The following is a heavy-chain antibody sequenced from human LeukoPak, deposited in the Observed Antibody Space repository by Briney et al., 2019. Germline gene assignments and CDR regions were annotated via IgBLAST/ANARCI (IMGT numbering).Heavy chain of an antibody. V-gene: IGHV3-23*01. CDR2: ISNSGGSA. J-gene: IGHJ4*02. D-gene: IGHD3-16*02. Sequence: PGGSLRLSCGASGFTFSNYAMNWVRQAPGKGLGWVSGISNSGGSAYYADSVKGRFTISRDNSRSTLYLQMNSLRAEDTAVYYCAKGLRLGELSSGFDYWGQGTLVTVSS. CDR1: GFTFSNYA. CDR3: AKGLRLGELSSGFDY.